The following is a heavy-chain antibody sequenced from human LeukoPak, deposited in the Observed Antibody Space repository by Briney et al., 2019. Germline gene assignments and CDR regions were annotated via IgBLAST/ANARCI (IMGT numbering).Heavy chain of an antibody. J-gene: IGHJ6*03. CDR2: IWYDGSNK. CDR1: GFTFSSYG. D-gene: IGHD5-18*01. CDR3: ARIGQLWLFPYYYYYMDV. V-gene: IGHV3-33*01. Sequence: GRSLRLSCAASGFTFSSYGMHWVRQAPGKGLEWVAVIWYDGSNKYYADSVKGRFTISRDNSKNTLYLQMNSLRAEDTAVYYCARIGQLWLFPYYYYYMDVWGKGTTVTVSS.